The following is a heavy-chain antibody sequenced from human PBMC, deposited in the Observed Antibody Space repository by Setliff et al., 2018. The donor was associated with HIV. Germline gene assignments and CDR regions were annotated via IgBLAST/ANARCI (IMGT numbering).Heavy chain of an antibody. D-gene: IGHD6-6*01. V-gene: IGHV4-59*08. CDR2: IYYSGTT. CDR3: ARLRVSSSSQTFDH. CDR1: GGSISNQY. Sequence: PSETLSLTCTVSGGSISNQYWSWIRQPQGEGLEWIGYIYYSGTTHYNPSLKSRVAMSVDTSKNQFSLDLTSVTPADTAVYYCARLRVSSSSQTFDHWGQGILVTVS. J-gene: IGHJ4*02.